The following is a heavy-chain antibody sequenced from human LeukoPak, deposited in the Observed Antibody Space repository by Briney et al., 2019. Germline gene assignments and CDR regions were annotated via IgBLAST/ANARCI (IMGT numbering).Heavy chain of an antibody. CDR1: GFTFGSYW. V-gene: IGHV3-74*01. J-gene: IGHJ4*02. D-gene: IGHD2-2*02. CDR2: INTDGGST. CDR3: GRGFSIVPAGIPDY. Sequence: GGSLRLSCAASGFTFGSYWMHWVRHAPGKGLVWVSRINTDGGSTTYADSVKGRFTISRDNTKNTLYLQMNSLRAEDTAVYYCGRGFSIVPAGIPDYWGLGTLVTVSS.